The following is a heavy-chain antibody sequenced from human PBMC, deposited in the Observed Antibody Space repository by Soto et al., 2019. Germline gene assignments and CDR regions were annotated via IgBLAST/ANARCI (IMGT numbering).Heavy chain of an antibody. CDR2: INPNSGGT. CDR3: AGTPHYYGSGSYPLQH. CDR1: GYTFTGYY. Sequence: GASVKVSCKASGYTFTGYYMHWVRQAPGQGLEWMGWINPNSGGTNYAQKFQGWVTMTRDTSISTAYMELSRLRSDDTAVYYCAGTPHYYGSGSYPLQHWGQGTLVTVSS. D-gene: IGHD3-10*01. J-gene: IGHJ1*01. V-gene: IGHV1-2*04.